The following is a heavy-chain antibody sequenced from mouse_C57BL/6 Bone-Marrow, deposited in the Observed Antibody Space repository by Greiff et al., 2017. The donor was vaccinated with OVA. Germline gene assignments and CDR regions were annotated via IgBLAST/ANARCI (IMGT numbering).Heavy chain of an antibody. CDR1: GYTFTSYW. CDR3: ARRTGTAMDY. Sequence: VQLQQPGAELVRPGTSVKLSCKASGYTFTSYWMPWVKQRPGQGLEWIGLIDPSDSYTNYNQKLKGRVTLSVDKDYSTLYMQRSSLTSEDSAVYYCARRTGTAMDYWGQGTSVTVSS. D-gene: IGHD4-1*01. CDR2: IDPSDSYT. J-gene: IGHJ4*01. V-gene: IGHV1-59*01.